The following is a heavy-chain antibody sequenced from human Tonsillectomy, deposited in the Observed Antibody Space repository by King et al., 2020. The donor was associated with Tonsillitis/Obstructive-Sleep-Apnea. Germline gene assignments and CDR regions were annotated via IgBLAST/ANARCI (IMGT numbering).Heavy chain of an antibody. V-gene: IGHV3-7*04. CDR3: ARDRVDRSGYPYYMDV. Sequence: VQLVESGGGLVQPGGSLRLSCVASGFTFSNFWITWVRQAPGKGREWVANKKQDGSEKYYVYSVKGRFTITRDNAKNSLYLQMNSLRVEDMAVYFCARDRVDRSGYPYYMDVWGKGTTVTVSS. D-gene: IGHD6-19*01. CDR1: GFTFSNFW. CDR2: KKQDGSEK. J-gene: IGHJ6*03.